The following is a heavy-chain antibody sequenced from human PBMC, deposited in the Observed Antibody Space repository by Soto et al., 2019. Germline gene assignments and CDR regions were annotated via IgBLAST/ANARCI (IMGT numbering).Heavy chain of an antibody. CDR3: AHEPSGYYYVMDV. J-gene: IGHJ6*02. D-gene: IGHD3-10*02. CDR1: GLSLTTSGVG. CDR2: IYWNGNE. V-gene: IGHV2-5*01. Sequence: QITLRESGPSLVKPTQTLTLTCTFSGLSLTTSGVGVGWFRQPPGQALQWLALIYWNGNENYSPSLNNRRTVTKDTTKNQEVLTMTNVGPADADTYYCAHEPSGYYYVMDVWGQGNNVTVSS.